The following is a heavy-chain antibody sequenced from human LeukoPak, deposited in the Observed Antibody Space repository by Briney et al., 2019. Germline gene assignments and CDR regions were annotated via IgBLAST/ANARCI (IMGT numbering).Heavy chain of an antibody. CDR3: AKDVYSNHGHFQY. CDR1: GFTFISYA. Sequence: GGSLRLSRAASGFTFISYAMHWVRQAPGKGREWVAVISYDGSNKYYADSVKGRFTISRDNSKNTLYLQMNSLRAEDTAVYYCAKDVYSNHGHFQYWGQGTLVTVSS. CDR2: ISYDGSNK. D-gene: IGHD4-11*01. J-gene: IGHJ1*01. V-gene: IGHV3-30*01.